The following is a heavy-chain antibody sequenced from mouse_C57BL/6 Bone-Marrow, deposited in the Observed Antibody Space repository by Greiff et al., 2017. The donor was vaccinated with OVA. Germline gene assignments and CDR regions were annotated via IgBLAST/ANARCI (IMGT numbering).Heavy chain of an antibody. J-gene: IGHJ3*01. CDR1: GFTFSDYG. CDR3: ARAPYPRFAY. Sequence: EVKLQESGGGLVKPGGSLKLSCAASGFTFSDYGMHWVRQAPEKGLEWVAYISSGSSTIYYADTVKGRFTISRDNAKNTLFLQMTSLRSEDTAMYYCARAPYPRFAYWGQGTLVTVSA. CDR2: ISSGSSTI. V-gene: IGHV5-17*01.